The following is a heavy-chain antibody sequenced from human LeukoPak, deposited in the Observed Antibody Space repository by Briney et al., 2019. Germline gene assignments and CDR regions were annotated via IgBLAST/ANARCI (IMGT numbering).Heavy chain of an antibody. D-gene: IGHD3-3*01. V-gene: IGHV1-69*13. CDR2: IIPIFGTA. CDR3: ARDSSDFWSGYPRDKHLDY. CDR1: GYTFTSYY. Sequence: SVKVSCKASGYTFTSYYMHWVRQAPGQGLEWMGGIIPIFGTANYAQKFQGRVTITADESTSTAYMELSSLRSEDTAVYYCARDSSDFWSGYPRDKHLDYWGQGTLVTVSS. J-gene: IGHJ4*02.